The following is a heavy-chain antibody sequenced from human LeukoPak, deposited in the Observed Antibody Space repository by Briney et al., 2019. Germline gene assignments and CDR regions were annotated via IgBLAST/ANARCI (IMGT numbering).Heavy chain of an antibody. CDR2: ISGSGSAT. J-gene: IGHJ4*02. CDR3: ARYGYGYGKPIDY. V-gene: IGHV3-11*03. CDR1: GFTFGDSY. Sequence: GGSLRLSCAASGFTFGDSYMSCIRQAPGKGLEWVSYISGSGSATNYADSVKGRFTISRDNAKNSVYLQMVSLGADDTAVYYCARYGYGYGKPIDYWGQGTLVTVSS. D-gene: IGHD5-18*01.